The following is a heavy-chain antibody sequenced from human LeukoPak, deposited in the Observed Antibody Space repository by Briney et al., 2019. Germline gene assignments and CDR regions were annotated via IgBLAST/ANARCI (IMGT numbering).Heavy chain of an antibody. D-gene: IGHD6-13*01. CDR1: GYTFTSYD. Sequence: GASVKVSCKASGYTFTSYDINWVRQATGQGLEWMGWMNPNSGNTGYAQKFQGRVTMTRNTSISTAYMELSSLRSEDTAVYYCARGVSSSWYPYYYYYYYLDVWGKGATGTIS. CDR2: MNPNSGNT. CDR3: ARGVSSSWYPYYYYYYYLDV. V-gene: IGHV1-8*01. J-gene: IGHJ6*03.